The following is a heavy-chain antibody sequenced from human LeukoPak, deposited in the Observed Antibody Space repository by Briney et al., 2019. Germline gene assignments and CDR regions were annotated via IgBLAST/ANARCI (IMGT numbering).Heavy chain of an antibody. CDR2: TNPNSGNT. V-gene: IGHV1-8*01. CDR1: GYTFTSYD. J-gene: IGHJ4*02. D-gene: IGHD1-26*01. Sequence: ASVKVPCKTSGYTFTSYDINWVRQATGQGLEWMGWTNPNSGNTGYAQKFQGRVTITRNTSITTAYMELSSLRSEDTAVYYCARGPKWSGSYYYFDYWGQGTLVTVSS. CDR3: ARGPKWSGSYYYFDY.